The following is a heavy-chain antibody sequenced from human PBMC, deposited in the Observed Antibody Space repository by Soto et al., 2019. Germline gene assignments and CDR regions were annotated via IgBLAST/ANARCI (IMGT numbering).Heavy chain of an antibody. CDR3: ATHKPNYYYYGLDV. J-gene: IGHJ6*02. CDR1: GGSFSVFY. CDR2: INHSGGT. Sequence: QVQLQQWGAGLLKPSETLSLTCGVYGGSFSVFYWTWIRQPPGKGLEWIGEINHSGGTNYNPYLKSRVTISIDTSKNQFSLKLTSVTAADTAVYYCATHKPNYYYYGLDVWGQGTTVTVSS. V-gene: IGHV4-34*01.